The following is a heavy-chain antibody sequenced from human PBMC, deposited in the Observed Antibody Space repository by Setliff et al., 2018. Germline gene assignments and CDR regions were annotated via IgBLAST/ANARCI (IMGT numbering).Heavy chain of an antibody. V-gene: IGHV4-39*01. CDR3: AREGPGMAYES. CDR1: GGSIGSSGSY. D-gene: IGHD3-22*01. J-gene: IGHJ5*02. CDR2: IYYSGSP. Sequence: SETLSLTCTVSGGSIGSSGSYWGWIRQLPGKGLEWIGIIYYSGSPYYNSALKSRVTISVDTSKNQFSLRLKSVTAADTAIYYCAREGPGMAYESWGQGMLVTVSS.